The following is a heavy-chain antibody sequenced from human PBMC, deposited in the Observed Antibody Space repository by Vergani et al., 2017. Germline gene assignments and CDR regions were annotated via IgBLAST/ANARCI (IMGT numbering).Heavy chain of an antibody. J-gene: IGHJ4*02. Sequence: QVQLQESGPGLVKPSETLSLTCTVSGGSISSYYWSWIRQPPGKGLEWIGYIYYSGSTNYNPSLKSRVTISVDTSKNQFSLKLSSVTAADTAVYYCARDSEYYYDSSGPPDYWGQGTLVTVSS. CDR1: GGSISSYY. V-gene: IGHV4-59*01. CDR2: IYYSGST. CDR3: ARDSEYYYDSSGPPDY. D-gene: IGHD3-22*01.